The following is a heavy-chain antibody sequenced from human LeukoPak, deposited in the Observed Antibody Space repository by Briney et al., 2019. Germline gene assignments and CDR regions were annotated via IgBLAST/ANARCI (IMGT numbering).Heavy chain of an antibody. CDR2: INPSGGST. D-gene: IGHD6-19*01. V-gene: IGHV1-46*01. Sequence: ASVKVSCKASGYTFTSYYMHWVRQAPGQGLEWMGIINPSGGSTSYAQKFQGRVTMTRDTSTSTVYMELSSLRSEDTAVYYCARVGLAVTIRYGMDVWGQGTTVTVSS. CDR1: GYTFTSYY. CDR3: ARVGLAVTIRYGMDV. J-gene: IGHJ6*02.